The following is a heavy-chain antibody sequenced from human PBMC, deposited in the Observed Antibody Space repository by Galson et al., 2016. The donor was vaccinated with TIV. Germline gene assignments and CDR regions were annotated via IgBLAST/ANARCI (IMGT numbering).Heavy chain of an antibody. D-gene: IGHD5-18*01. J-gene: IGHJ5*02. CDR3: ARSRGYSYGYVDP. CDR2: MDPNSGYT. CDR1: GYTFSNYD. Sequence: SVKVSCKASGYTFSNYDINWVRQATGQGLEWMGWMDPNSGYTGYAQKFQGRVAVTADESTGTAYMELSGLRFDDTAVYFCARSRGYSYGYVDPWGQGTLVTVSA. V-gene: IGHV1-8*01.